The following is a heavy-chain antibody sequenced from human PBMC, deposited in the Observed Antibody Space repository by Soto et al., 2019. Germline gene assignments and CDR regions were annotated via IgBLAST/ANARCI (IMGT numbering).Heavy chain of an antibody. CDR1: GFTFSNYD. J-gene: IGHJ4*02. CDR2: ITTAGDT. Sequence: PGGSLILSCAASGFTFSNYDMHWVRQVTGKGLEWVSGITTAGDTYYPGSVKGRFTISREKAKNSLYLQMNNLSAGDTAVYYCARGGVFFFAAPTNPFDYWGQGTLVTVSS. CDR3: ARGGVFFFAAPTNPFDY. D-gene: IGHD3-10*01. V-gene: IGHV3-13*01.